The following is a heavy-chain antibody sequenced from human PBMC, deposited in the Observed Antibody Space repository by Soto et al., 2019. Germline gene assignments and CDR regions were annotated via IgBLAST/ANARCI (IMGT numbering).Heavy chain of an antibody. CDR2: INHSGST. CDR3: ARRHTAMVNYYYDGMDV. CDR1: GGSFSGYY. V-gene: IGHV4-34*01. J-gene: IGHJ6*02. Sequence: PSETLSLTCAVYGGSFSGYYWSWIRQPPGKGLEWIGEINHSGSTNYNPPLKSRVTISVDTSKNQFSLKLSSVTAADTAVYYCARRHTAMVNYYYDGMDVWGQGTTVTVSS. D-gene: IGHD5-18*01.